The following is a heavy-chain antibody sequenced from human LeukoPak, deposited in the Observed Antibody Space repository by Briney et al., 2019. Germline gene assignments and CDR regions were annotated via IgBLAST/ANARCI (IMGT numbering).Heavy chain of an antibody. CDR3: ATTVAAGRLNWFDP. CDR1: GGSISSSSYY. J-gene: IGHJ5*02. CDR2: INHSGST. Sequence: SETLSLTCTVSGGSISSSSYYWSWIRQPPGKGLEWIGEINHSGSTNYNPSLKSRVTISVDTSKNQFSLKLSSVTAADTAVYYCATTVAAGRLNWFDPRGQGTLVTVSS. V-gene: IGHV4-39*07. D-gene: IGHD6-13*01.